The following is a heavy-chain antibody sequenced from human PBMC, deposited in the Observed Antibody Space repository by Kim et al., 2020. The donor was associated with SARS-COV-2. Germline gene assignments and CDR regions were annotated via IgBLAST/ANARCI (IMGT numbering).Heavy chain of an antibody. D-gene: IGHD3-10*01. CDR1: NYTFSTYG. Sequence: ASVKVSCKASNYTFSTYGISWVRQAPGQGLEWMGWISIYNGDTNYAQNLQGRVTMTTDTSTSTAYVELRSLRSDDTAVYYCARDGTMVRGVITHYYGMDVWGQGTTVTVSS. CDR3: ARDGTMVRGVITHYYGMDV. J-gene: IGHJ6*02. V-gene: IGHV1-18*01. CDR2: ISIYNGDT.